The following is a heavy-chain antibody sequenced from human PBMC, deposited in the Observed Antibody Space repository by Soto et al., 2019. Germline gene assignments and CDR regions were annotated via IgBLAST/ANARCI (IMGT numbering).Heavy chain of an antibody. V-gene: IGHV3-21*02. D-gene: IGHD3-3*01. CDR2: ISSRSSYI. J-gene: IGHJ6*02. CDR1: GFTFSSYT. CDR3: ARDQRYDFWSGYYRDYGMDV. Sequence: EVQLVESGGGLVKPGGSLRLSCAASGFTFSSYTMNWVRQAPGKGLEWVSSISSRSSYIYYADSVKGRFTISRDNAKISVYLQMNSLRAGDTAVYYCARDQRYDFWSGYYRDYGMDVWGQGTTVTVSS.